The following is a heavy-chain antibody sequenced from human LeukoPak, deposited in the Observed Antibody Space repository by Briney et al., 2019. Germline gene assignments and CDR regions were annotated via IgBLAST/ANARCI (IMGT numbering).Heavy chain of an antibody. D-gene: IGHD3-9*01. CDR2: VSVSADST. V-gene: IGHV3-23*01. CDR1: GFTFSSNA. CDR3: AKASPYYDVLTGYYYYFDY. Sequence: PGGSLRLSCAASGFTFSSNAMSWVRQAPGKGREWVSAVSVSADSTYYADSVKGRFTISRDNSRNMVYLQMNSLRAEDTAIYYCAKASPYYDVLTGYYYYFDYWGQGTLVTVSS. J-gene: IGHJ4*02.